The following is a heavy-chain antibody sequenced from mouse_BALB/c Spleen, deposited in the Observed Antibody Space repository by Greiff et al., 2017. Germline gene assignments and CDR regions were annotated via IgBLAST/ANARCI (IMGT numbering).Heavy chain of an antibody. V-gene: IGHV5-12-1*01. Sequence: EVMLVESGGGLVKPGGSLKLSCAASGFAFSSYDMSWVRQTPEKRLEWVAYISSGGGSTYYPDTVKGRFTISRDNAKNTLYLQMSSLKSEDTAMYYCARDGKGHAMDYWGQGTSVTVSS. CDR3: ARDGKGHAMDY. CDR1: GFAFSSYD. J-gene: IGHJ4*01. D-gene: IGHD2-1*01. CDR2: ISSGGGST.